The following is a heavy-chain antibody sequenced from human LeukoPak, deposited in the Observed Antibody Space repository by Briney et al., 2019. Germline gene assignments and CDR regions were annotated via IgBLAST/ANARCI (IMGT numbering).Heavy chain of an antibody. CDR3: AELGITMIGGV. D-gene: IGHD3-10*02. V-gene: IGHV3-21*01. CDR1: GFTFSTYS. CDR2: ISSSSGYI. J-gene: IGHJ6*04. Sequence: GGSLRLSCAASGFTFSTYSMNWVRQAPGKGLEWVSSISSSSGYIYCADSVKGRFAISRDNAKNSLYLQMNSPGAEDTAVYYCAELGITMIGGVWGKGTTVTISS.